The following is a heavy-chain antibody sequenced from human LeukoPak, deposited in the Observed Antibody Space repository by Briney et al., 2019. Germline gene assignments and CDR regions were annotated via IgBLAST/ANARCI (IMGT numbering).Heavy chain of an antibody. Sequence: ASVKVPCKASGYTFTSYGISWVRQAPGQGLEWMGWISAYNGNTNSAQKLQGRVTMTKDTSTSTAYMELRSLRSDDTAVYYCARAGLIAAAVNFDYWGQGTLVTVSS. CDR3: ARAGLIAAAVNFDY. CDR2: ISAYNGNT. J-gene: IGHJ4*02. D-gene: IGHD6-13*01. V-gene: IGHV1-18*01. CDR1: GYTFTSYG.